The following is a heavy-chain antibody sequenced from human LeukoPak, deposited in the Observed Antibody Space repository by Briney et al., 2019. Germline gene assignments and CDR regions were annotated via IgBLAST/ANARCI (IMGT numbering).Heavy chain of an antibody. CDR1: GFTFSSYS. V-gene: IGHV3-30*02. Sequence: GGSLRLSCAASGFTFSSYSMHWVRQAPGKGLEWVAFIRYDGNNKYYADSVKGRFTISRDNSKNTLYLQMNSRRAEDTAVYYCAKVRSYQLPIDYWGQGTLVTVSS. CDR3: AKVRSYQLPIDY. D-gene: IGHD2-2*01. J-gene: IGHJ4*02. CDR2: IRYDGNNK.